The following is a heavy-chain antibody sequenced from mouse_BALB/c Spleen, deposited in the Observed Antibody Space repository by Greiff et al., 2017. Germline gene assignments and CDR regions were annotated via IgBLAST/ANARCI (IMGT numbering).Heavy chain of an antibody. J-gene: IGHJ4*01. V-gene: IGHV5-17*02. CDR1: GFTFSSFG. CDR3: ARSSNYDYAMDY. CDR2: ISSGSSTI. Sequence: EVKLVESGGGLVQPGGSRKLSCAASGFTFSSFGMHWVRQAPEKGLEWVAYISSGSSTIYYADTVKGRFTISRDNPKNTLFLQMTSLRSEDTAMYYCARSSNYDYAMDYWGQGTSVTVSS. D-gene: IGHD2-5*01.